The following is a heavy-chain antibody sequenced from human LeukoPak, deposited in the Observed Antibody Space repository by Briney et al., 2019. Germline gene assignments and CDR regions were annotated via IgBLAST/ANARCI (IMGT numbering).Heavy chain of an antibody. CDR1: GFTFSAYY. Sequence: GRSLRLSCAASGFTFSAYYMTWIRQAPGKGLEWVSYISSSCKTIYYADSLKGRFTISRDNAKNSMYLQMNRLRAEDTAVYYCARDRNQYDSSGSQGPFDIWGQGTMVTVSS. CDR2: ISSSCKTI. CDR3: ARDRNQYDSSGSQGPFDI. V-gene: IGHV3-11*04. J-gene: IGHJ3*02. D-gene: IGHD3-22*01.